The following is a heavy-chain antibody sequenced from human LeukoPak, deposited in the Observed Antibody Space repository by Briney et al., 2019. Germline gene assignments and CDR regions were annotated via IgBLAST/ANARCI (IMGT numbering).Heavy chain of an antibody. CDR1: GFTFGSYS. J-gene: IGHJ4*02. Sequence: LTGGSLRLSCAASGFTFGSYSMTWVRQAPGKGLEWVSYISSSSSTIYYADSVKGRFTISRDNAKNSLYLQMNSLRDEDTAVHYCARGALRFLEWLSWLDYWGQGTLVTVSS. V-gene: IGHV3-48*02. CDR2: ISSSSSTI. CDR3: ARGALRFLEWLSWLDY. D-gene: IGHD3-3*01.